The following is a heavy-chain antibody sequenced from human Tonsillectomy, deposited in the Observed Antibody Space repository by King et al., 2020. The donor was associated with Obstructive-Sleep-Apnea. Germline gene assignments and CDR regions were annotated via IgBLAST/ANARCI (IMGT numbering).Heavy chain of an antibody. CDR3: AGMTQTDAFDI. V-gene: IGHV3-48*04. CDR1: GFTFSRYS. CDR2: ISSGSGTI. J-gene: IGHJ3*02. Sequence: VQLVESGGGLVQPGGSLRLSCAASGFTFSRYSMDWVRQAPGKGLEWVSYISSGSGTIYYADSVKGRFTISRDNAKSSLYLQMNSLSAEDTAVYYCAGMTQTDAFDIWGQGTMVTVSS.